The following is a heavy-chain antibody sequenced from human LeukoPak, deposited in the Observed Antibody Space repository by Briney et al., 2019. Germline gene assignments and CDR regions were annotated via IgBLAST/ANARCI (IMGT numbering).Heavy chain of an antibody. CDR2: IYYSGST. V-gene: IGHV4-30-4*01. D-gene: IGHD3-22*01. Sequence: SQTLSLTCTVSGGSISSGDYYWSWIRQHPGKGLEWIGYIYYSGSTYYNPSLKSRVTISVDTSKNQFSLQLNSVTAADTAVYYCVRETATYYYDSRGYYRQIEVFDIWGQGTPVIVSS. CDR1: GGSISSGDYY. J-gene: IGHJ3*02. CDR3: VRETATYYYDSRGYYRQIEVFDI.